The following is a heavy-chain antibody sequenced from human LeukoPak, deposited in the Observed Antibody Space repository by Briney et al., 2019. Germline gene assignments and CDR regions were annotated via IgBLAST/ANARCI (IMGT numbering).Heavy chain of an antibody. J-gene: IGHJ3*02. CDR3: ARDLGGNAFDI. CDR2: ISAYNGNT. CDR1: GYTFTSYG. Sequence: ASVRVSCKASGYTFTSYGISWVRQAPGQGLEWMGWISAYNGNTNYAQKLQGRVTMTRDTSISTAYMELSRLRSDDTAGYYCARDLGGNAFDIWGQGTMVTVSS. D-gene: IGHD3-16*01. V-gene: IGHV1-18*01.